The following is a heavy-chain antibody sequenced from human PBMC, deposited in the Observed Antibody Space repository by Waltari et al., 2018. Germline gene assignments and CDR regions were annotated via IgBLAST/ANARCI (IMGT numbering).Heavy chain of an antibody. J-gene: IGHJ4*02. CDR3: TRGGNYYFDY. V-gene: IGHV3-74*01. CDR1: GFTFSSSW. CDR2: INPDGRTT. Sequence: EVQLVESGGGLLQPGGSLRLSCAASGFTFSSSWIHWVRQPPGKGLVWVSRINPDGRTTNEADSVRGRFTISRDNAQNTVYLEMISLRAEDTAVYFCTRGGNYYFDYWGRGTLVTVSS. D-gene: IGHD5-12*01.